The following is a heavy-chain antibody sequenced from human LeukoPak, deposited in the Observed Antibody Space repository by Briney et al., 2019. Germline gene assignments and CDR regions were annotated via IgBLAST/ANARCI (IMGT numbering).Heavy chain of an antibody. V-gene: IGHV1-18*01. CDR1: GYTFTSYG. D-gene: IGHD3-22*01. J-gene: IGHJ4*02. CDR3: ARDGHRMYYYESNDYRFDS. CDR2: ISAYNGNT. Sequence: ASVKVSCKASGYTFTSYGISWVRQAPGQGLEWMGWISAYNGNTYYAQNLQGRVTMTRDTSTSTAYMELRSLRSDDTAVFYCARDGHRMYYYESNDYRFDSWGQGTLVTVSS.